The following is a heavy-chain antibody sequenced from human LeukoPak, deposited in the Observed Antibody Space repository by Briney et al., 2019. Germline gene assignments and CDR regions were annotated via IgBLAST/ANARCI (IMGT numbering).Heavy chain of an antibody. J-gene: IGHJ4*02. D-gene: IGHD3-22*01. V-gene: IGHV1-2*02. CDR2: INPNSGGT. Sequence: ASVKVSCEASGYTFTAYYMHWVRQAPGQGLEWIGWINPNSGGTNYAQKFQGRVTVTRDTSISTAYMELSRLISDDTAVCYCARDLGQTYYYDTSGLNYWGQGTLVTVSS. CDR3: ARDLGQTYYYDTSGLNY. CDR1: GYTFTAYY.